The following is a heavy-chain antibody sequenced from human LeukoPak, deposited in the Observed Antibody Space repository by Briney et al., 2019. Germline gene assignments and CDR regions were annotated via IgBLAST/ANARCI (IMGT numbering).Heavy chain of an antibody. CDR1: GFTFSSYG. V-gene: IGHV3-48*02. CDR2: ISSSGSTM. J-gene: IGHJ4*02. CDR3: ARAHSSGYFV. D-gene: IGHD3-22*01. Sequence: GGSLRLSCAASGFTFSSYGMNWVRQAPGKGLEWVSYISSSGSTMYYADSVKGRFTISRDNAKDSLYLQMNSLRDEDTAVYYCARAHSSGYFVWGQGTLVTVSS.